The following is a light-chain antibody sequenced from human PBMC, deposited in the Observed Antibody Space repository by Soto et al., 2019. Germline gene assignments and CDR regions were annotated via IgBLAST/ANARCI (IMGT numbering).Light chain of an antibody. V-gene: IGKV3-15*01. Sequence: IVMTQYPATLSVSPGERATLSCRASQTVSTSLAWYQQKPGRAPRLLIYGASTRASGVPARFSGSGSGTEFTLTISSLQSEDSAVYYCHQRQSWPRTFGQGTKVDIK. J-gene: IGKJ1*01. CDR2: GAS. CDR3: HQRQSWPRT. CDR1: QTVSTS.